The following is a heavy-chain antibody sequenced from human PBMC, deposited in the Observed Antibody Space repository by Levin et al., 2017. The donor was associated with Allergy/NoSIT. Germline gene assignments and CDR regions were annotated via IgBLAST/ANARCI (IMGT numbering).Heavy chain of an antibody. CDR2: IYYSGTT. Sequence: SETLSLTCTVSGGSFITSSYFWAWIRQPPGKGLEWLGSIYYSGTTYYNPSLKSRLTISIDTSTTQFSLKLRSVTAADTAVYYCARHTALRWFEELVFDSWGQGNLVAVSS. V-gene: IGHV4-39*01. CDR3: ARHTALRWFEELVFDS. CDR1: GGSFITSSYF. D-gene: IGHD3-10*01. J-gene: IGHJ4*02.